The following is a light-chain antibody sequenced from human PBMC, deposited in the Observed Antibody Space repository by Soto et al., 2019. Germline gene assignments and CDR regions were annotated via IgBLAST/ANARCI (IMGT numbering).Light chain of an antibody. J-gene: IGKJ1*01. CDR3: QQYNNWPPIT. V-gene: IGKV3-15*01. CDR1: QSVSSN. CDR2: GAS. Sequence: ETVLTQSPGTLSLSPGEGATLSCSASQSVSSNLAWYQQKPGQAPRLLIYGASTRATGIPARFSGSGSGTEFTLTISSLQSEDFAVYYCQQYNNWPPITFGQGTKVDIK.